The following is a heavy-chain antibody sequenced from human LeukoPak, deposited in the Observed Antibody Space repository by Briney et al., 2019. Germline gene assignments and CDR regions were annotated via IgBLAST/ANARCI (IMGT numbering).Heavy chain of an antibody. CDR3: ARVDPTTGYYYMDV. D-gene: IGHD4-17*01. V-gene: IGHV3-48*01. Sequence: SGGSLRLSCAASGFTFSSYSMNWVRQAPGKGLEWVSYISSSSSTIYYADSVKGRFTISRDNAKNSLYLQMNSLRAEDTAVYYCARVDPTTGYYYMDVWGKGTTVTVSS. CDR1: GFTFSSYS. CDR2: ISSSSSTI. J-gene: IGHJ6*03.